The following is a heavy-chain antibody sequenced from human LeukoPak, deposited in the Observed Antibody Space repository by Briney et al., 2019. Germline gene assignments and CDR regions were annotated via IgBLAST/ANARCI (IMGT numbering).Heavy chain of an antibody. V-gene: IGHV4-39*07. CDR1: GGSISSSSYY. CDR3: ARRRYYYMDV. Sequence: PSETLSLTCTVSGGSISSSSYYWGWIRQPPGKGLEWIGSIYYSGSTYYNPSLKSRVTISVDTSKNQFSLKLSSVTAADTAVYYCARRRYYYMDVWGKGTTVTVSS. CDR2: IYYSGST. J-gene: IGHJ6*03.